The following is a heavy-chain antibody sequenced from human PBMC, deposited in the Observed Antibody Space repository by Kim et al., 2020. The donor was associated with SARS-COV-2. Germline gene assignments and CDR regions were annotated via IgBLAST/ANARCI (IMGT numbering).Heavy chain of an antibody. J-gene: IGHJ3*02. CDR3: VKPYLSKTVDRPENENAFDM. V-gene: IGHV3-30-3*02. CDR1: EFTFRYYG. CDR2: ISYDGSNK. Sequence: GGSLRLSCAVSEFTFRYYGMHWVRQAPGKGLEWVSGISYDGSNKYYADSVKGRFTISRDNSKNTLDLQMITLRVEDTAVYFCVKPYLSKTVDRPENENAFDMWGQGTTVTVSS. D-gene: IGHD4-4*01.